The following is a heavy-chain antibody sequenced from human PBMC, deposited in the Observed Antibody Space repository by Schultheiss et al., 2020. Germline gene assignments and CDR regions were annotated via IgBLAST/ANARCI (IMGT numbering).Heavy chain of an antibody. J-gene: IGHJ4*02. Sequence: GESLKISCAASGFTVSNTYMTWVRQAPGKGLEWVSLIYSGGSTYYGDSVKGRFTISRDSSKNTLYLQMNSLRAEDTAVYYCAKDARYFDWFLYYFDYWGQGTLVTVSS. CDR3: AKDARYFDWFLYYFDY. CDR2: IYSGGST. CDR1: GFTVSNTY. V-gene: IGHV3-53*01. D-gene: IGHD3-9*01.